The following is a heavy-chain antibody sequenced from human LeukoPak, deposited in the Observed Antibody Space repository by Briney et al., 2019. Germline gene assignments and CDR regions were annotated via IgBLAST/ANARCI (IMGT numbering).Heavy chain of an antibody. J-gene: IGHJ4*02. D-gene: IGHD2-8*01. CDR1: GFTFSSHS. Sequence: GGSLRLSCVVSGFTFSSHSMSWVGQAPGKGLEWVADITREGSAAYYVDSVKGRFSISRDNAKNSLYLQMNSLRAEDTAVYYCAKDWHNGDDPLFDYWGQGTVVTVSS. CDR2: ITREGSAA. V-gene: IGHV3-7*05. CDR3: AKDWHNGDDPLFDY.